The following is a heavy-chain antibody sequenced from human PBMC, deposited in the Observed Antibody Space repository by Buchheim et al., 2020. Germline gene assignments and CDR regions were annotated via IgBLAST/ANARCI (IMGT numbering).Heavy chain of an antibody. J-gene: IGHJ5*02. CDR1: GFTFSSYA. D-gene: IGHD5-18*01. CDR2: ISGSGGST. CDR3: ARDLTGGHNYVTDQ. V-gene: IGHV3-23*04. Sequence: VQLVESGGGVVQPGTSLRLSCAPSGFTFSSYAMSWVRQAPGKGLEWVSAISGSGGSTYYADSVKGRFTISRDDAKNSLYLEMSSLRAEDTAVYYCARDLTGGHNYVTDQWGQGAL.